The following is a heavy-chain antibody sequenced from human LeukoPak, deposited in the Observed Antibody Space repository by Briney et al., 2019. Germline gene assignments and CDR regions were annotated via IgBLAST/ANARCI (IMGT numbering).Heavy chain of an antibody. J-gene: IGHJ4*02. Sequence: GGSLRLSCAASGFTFSSYWMSWVRQAPGKGLEWVANIKQDGSEKNYVGSVKGRFTISRDNAKNSLFLQMNSLRAEDTAVYHCATHYSGSYYQWGQGTLVTASS. D-gene: IGHD3-10*01. CDR1: GFTFSSYW. CDR3: ATHYSGSYYQ. V-gene: IGHV3-7*03. CDR2: IKQDGSEK.